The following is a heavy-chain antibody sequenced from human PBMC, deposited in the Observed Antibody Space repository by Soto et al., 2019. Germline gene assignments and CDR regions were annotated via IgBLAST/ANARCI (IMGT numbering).Heavy chain of an antibody. V-gene: IGHV4-39*01. CDR3: ARPQKYFALGSYSY. J-gene: IGHJ4*02. Sequence: QLQLQESGPGLVKPSETLSLTCNVSGGSISSSSYYWGWIRQPPGKGLEWIGSMYYSGSTDYNPSLRSRVTISVDTSKNQFSLKLSSVAAADTAVYYCARPQKYFALGSYSYWGQGILVTVSS. D-gene: IGHD3-10*01. CDR2: MYYSGST. CDR1: GGSISSSSYY.